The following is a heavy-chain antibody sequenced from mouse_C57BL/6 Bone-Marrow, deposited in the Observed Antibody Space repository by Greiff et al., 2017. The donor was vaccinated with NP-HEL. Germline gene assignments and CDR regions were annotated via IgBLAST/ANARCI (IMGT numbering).Heavy chain of an antibody. Sequence: VQLQQPGAELVRPGTSVKLSCKASGYTFTSYWMYWVKQRPGQGLEWIGVIDPSDSYTNYNQKFKGKATLTVDTSSSTAYMQLSSLTSEDSAVYYCARRASMVTTIDYWGQGTTLTVSS. CDR2: IDPSDSYT. CDR3: ARRASMVTTIDY. D-gene: IGHD2-2*01. V-gene: IGHV1-59*01. J-gene: IGHJ2*01. CDR1: GYTFTSYW.